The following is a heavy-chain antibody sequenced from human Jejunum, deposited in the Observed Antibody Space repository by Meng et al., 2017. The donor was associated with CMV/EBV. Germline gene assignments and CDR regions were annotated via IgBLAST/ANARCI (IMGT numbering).Heavy chain of an antibody. Sequence: FTFSIYEMNWVRQAPGKGLEWVSYSSSSHSATYYLDSVKGRFTISRDNAKNSLYLQMNSLSAEDTAVYFCARASGWPPNYYGMDVWGQGTTVTVSS. J-gene: IGHJ6*02. V-gene: IGHV3-48*03. D-gene: IGHD6-19*01. CDR3: ARASGWPPNYYGMDV. CDR2: SSSSHSAT. CDR1: FTFSIYE.